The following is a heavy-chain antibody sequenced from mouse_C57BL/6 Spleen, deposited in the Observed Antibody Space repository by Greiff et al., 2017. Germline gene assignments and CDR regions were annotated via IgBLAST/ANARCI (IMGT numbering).Heavy chain of an antibody. CDR3: ARLDGHPGGYFDY. D-gene: IGHD2-3*01. Sequence: EVQVVESGGGLVQPGGSLKLSCAASGFTFSDYYMYWVRQTPEKRLEWVAYISNGGGSTYYPDTVKGRFTISRDNAKNTLYLQMSRLKSEDTAMYYCARLDGHPGGYFDYWGQGTTLTVSS. J-gene: IGHJ2*01. V-gene: IGHV5-12*01. CDR2: ISNGGGST. CDR1: GFTFSDYY.